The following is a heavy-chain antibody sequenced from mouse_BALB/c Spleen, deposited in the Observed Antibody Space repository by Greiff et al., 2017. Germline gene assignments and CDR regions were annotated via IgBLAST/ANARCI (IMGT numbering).Heavy chain of an antibody. CDR3: AREGYYGNYGY. V-gene: IGHV1-4*01. CDR2: INPSSGYT. CDR1: GYTFTSYT. D-gene: IGHD2-1*01. J-gene: IGHJ2*01. Sequence: QVHVKQSGAELARPGASVKMSCKASGYTFTSYTMHWVKQRPGQGLEWIGYINPSSGYTNYNQKFKDKATLTADKSSSTAYMQLSSLTSEDSAVYYCAREGYYGNYGYWGQGTTLTVSS.